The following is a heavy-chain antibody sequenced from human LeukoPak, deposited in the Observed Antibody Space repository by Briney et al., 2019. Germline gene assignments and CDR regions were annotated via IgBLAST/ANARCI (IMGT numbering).Heavy chain of an antibody. CDR2: IYHNGNT. CDR3: TRASSWGGHQGY. Sequence: SETLSLTCTVSGGSISSYYWSWIRQPPGKGLEWIGYIYHNGNTDYNPSLRSRVTISVDTSKNQFSLSLSSVTAADTAVYYCTRASSWGGHQGYWGQGTLVTVSS. J-gene: IGHJ4*02. CDR1: GGSISSYY. V-gene: IGHV4-59*01. D-gene: IGHD2-2*01.